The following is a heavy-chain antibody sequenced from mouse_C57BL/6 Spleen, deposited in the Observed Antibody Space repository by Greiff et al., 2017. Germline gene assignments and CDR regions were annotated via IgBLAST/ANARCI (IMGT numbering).Heavy chain of an antibody. J-gene: IGHJ4*01. CDR3: ARGGAMDY. Sequence: VQVVESGAELVRPGTSVKVSCKASGYAFTNYLIEWVKQRPGQGLEWIGVINPGSGGTNYNEKFKGKATLTADKSSSTAYMQLSSLTSEDSAVYFCARGGAMDYWGQGTSVTVSS. CDR2: INPGSGGT. V-gene: IGHV1-54*01. CDR1: GYAFTNYL.